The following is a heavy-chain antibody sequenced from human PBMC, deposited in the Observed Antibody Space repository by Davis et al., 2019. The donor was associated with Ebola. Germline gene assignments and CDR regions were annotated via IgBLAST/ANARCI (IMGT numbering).Heavy chain of an antibody. V-gene: IGHV3-23*01. CDR1: GFTFSNAW. Sequence: GGSLRLSCAASGFTFSNAWMSWVRQAPGKGLEWVSAISGSGGSTYYADSVKGRFTISRDNSKNTPYLQMNSLRAEDTAVYYCAKGVAVAGTSSFDYWGQGTLVTVSS. CDR2: ISGSGGST. CDR3: AKGVAVAGTSSFDY. D-gene: IGHD6-19*01. J-gene: IGHJ4*02.